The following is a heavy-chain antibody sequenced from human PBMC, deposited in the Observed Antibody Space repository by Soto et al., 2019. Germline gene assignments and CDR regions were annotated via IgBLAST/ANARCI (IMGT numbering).Heavy chain of an antibody. CDR1: GGTFSSYA. D-gene: IGHD2-21*02. Sequence: SVKVSCKASGGTFSSYAISWVRQAPGQGLEWMGGIIPIFGTANYAQKFQGRVTITADESTSTAYMELSSLRSEDTAVYYCARDLNDCGGDCYSGWGQGTLVTVSS. J-gene: IGHJ4*02. V-gene: IGHV1-69*13. CDR3: ARDLNDCGGDCYSG. CDR2: IIPIFGTA.